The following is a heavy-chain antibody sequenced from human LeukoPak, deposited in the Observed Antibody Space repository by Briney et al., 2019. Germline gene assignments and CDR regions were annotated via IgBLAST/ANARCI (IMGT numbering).Heavy chain of an antibody. CDR3: ARGAYDILTGYHDAFDI. Sequence: PPETLSLTCTVSGGSISSYYWSWIRQPPGKGLEWIGYIYYSGSTNYNPSLKSRVTISVDTSKNQFSLKLSSVTAADTAVYYCARGAYDILTGYHDAFDIWGQGTMVTVSS. J-gene: IGHJ3*02. V-gene: IGHV4-59*01. D-gene: IGHD3-9*01. CDR2: IYYSGST. CDR1: GGSISSYY.